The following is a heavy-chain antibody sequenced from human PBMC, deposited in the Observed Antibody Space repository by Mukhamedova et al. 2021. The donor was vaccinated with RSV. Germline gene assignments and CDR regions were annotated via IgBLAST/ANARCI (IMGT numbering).Heavy chain of an antibody. Sequence: VRQAPGKGLEWVGFIRSKAYGGTTEYAASVKGRFTISRDDSKSIAYLQMNSLKTEDTAVYYCTRGKGDYVWGSYRPAYYFAYWG. V-gene: IGHV3-49*02. CDR2: IRSKAYGGTT. CDR3: TRGKGDYVWGSYRPAYYFAY. D-gene: IGHD3-16*02. J-gene: IGHJ4*01.